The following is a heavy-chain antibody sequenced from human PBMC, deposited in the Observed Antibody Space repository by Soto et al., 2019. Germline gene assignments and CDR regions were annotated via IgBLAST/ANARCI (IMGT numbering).Heavy chain of an antibody. CDR2: IYYSGST. V-gene: IGHV4-39*01. CDR1: GGSISSSSYY. CDR3: ARRVGVATIIYFDY. Sequence: SETLSLTFTVSGGSISSSSYYWGWIRQPPGKGLEWIGSIYYSGSTYYNPSLKSRVTISVDTSKNQFSLKLSSVTAADTAVYYCARRVGVATIIYFDYWGQGTLVTVSS. J-gene: IGHJ4*02. D-gene: IGHD5-12*01.